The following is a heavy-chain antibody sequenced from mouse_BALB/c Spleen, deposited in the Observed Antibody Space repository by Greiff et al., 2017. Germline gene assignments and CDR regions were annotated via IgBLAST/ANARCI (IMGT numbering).Heavy chain of an antibody. D-gene: IGHD2-13*01. CDR2: ISSGGGST. CDR1: GFAFSSYD. CDR3: ARQEYGDYGGYAMDY. Sequence: DVQLVESGGGLVKPGGSLKLSCAASGFAFSSYDMYWVRQTPGKRLEWVAYISSGGGSTYYPDTVKGRFTISRDNAKNTLYLQKSSLKSEDTAMYYCARQEYGDYGGYAMDYWGKGTSVTVSS. J-gene: IGHJ4*01. V-gene: IGHV5-12-1*01.